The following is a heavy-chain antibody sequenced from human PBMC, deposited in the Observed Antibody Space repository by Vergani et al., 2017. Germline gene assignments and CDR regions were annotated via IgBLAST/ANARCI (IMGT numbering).Heavy chain of an antibody. CDR3: AKANPRNSGYDYLYYYHAMDV. Sequence: EVQLLESGGDLVQPGGSLRLSCAASGFTFNHYAMNWVRQAPGTGLEWVSGISGSGGSTYYAGSVKGRFTISRDSSKNTLYLQMNRLSAGDTAVYYCAKANPRNSGYDYLYYYHAMDVWGQGTTVTVSS. CDR1: GFTFNHYA. V-gene: IGHV3-23*01. J-gene: IGHJ6*02. D-gene: IGHD5-12*01. CDR2: ISGSGGST.